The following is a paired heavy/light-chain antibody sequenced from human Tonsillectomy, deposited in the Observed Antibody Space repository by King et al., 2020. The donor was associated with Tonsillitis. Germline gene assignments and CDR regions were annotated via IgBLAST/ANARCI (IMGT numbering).Light chain of an antibody. CDR2: GAS. CDR1: QSIRSY. CDR3: QQGFSTPRT. J-gene: IGKJ1*01. V-gene: IGKV1-39*01. Sequence: DIQMTQSPSSLSASVGDRVTITCRASQSIRSYLNWYQQKPGKAPNLLIYGASSLQSGVPSRFSGSGSGTDFTLTISSLQPEDFASYYCQQGFSTPRTFGQGTKVEI.
Heavy chain of an antibody. CDR2: LHTSGST. CDR3: ARDRDDWEAFDI. V-gene: IGHV4-61*02. CDR1: GGSISSGHYY. Sequence: QVQLQESGPGLVKPSQTLSLTCAVSGGSISSGHYYWSWVRQPAGKGLEWIGRLHTSGSTDFNPSLRSRVTMSLDTSKNQFSLRLNSVTAADTAVYFCARDRDDWEAFDIWGQGTMVIVSS. D-gene: IGHD3-16*01. J-gene: IGHJ3*02.